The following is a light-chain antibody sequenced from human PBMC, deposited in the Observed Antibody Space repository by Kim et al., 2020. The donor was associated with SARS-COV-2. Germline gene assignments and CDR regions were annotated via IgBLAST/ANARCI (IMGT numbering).Light chain of an antibody. CDR2: KDS. J-gene: IGLJ1*01. CDR1: AMPEQH. CDR3: QSADSSGTYV. V-gene: IGLV3-25*03. Sequence: VSPRQTARLTCSGEAMPEQHASWCQQSTGGAPCLVIYKDSGRPSGIPERVSGSSTGTTITLTISGVQTEDDADYYSQSADSSGTYVFGSGTKVTVL.